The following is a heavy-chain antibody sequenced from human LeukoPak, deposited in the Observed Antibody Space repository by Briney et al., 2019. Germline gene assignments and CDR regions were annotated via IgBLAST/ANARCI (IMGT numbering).Heavy chain of an antibody. CDR3: ARGRYYLDS. D-gene: IGHD4-17*01. Sequence: GGSLRLSCAASGFTFSSYAMSWVRHAPGKGLVWVSRFNSDGRSAYYADSVKGRFTISRDNAKNTLYLQMNSLRAEDTAVYYCARGRYYLDSWGQGTLVTVSS. J-gene: IGHJ4*02. V-gene: IGHV3-74*01. CDR1: GFTFSSYA. CDR2: FNSDGRSA.